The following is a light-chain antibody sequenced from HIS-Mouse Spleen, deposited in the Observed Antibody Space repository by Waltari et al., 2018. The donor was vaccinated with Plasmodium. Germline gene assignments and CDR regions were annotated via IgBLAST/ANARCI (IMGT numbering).Light chain of an antibody. J-gene: IGLJ2*01. V-gene: IGLV3-19*01. Sequence: SSELTQDPAVSVALGQTVRITCQGDSLRSYYASWYQQKPGQAPVLVPYGKNNRPSGIPDRFSGSSSGNTASLTITGAQAEDEADYYCNSRDSSGTHGVFGGGTKLTVL. CDR1: SLRSYY. CDR3: NSRDSSGTHGV. CDR2: GKN.